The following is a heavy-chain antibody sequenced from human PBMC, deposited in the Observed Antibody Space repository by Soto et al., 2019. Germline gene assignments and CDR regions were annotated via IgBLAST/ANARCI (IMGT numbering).Heavy chain of an antibody. Sequence: QVQLQESGPGLVKPSQTLSLTCTVSGGSISSGGYYWSWIRQHPGKGLEWIGYIYYSGSTYYNPSLKSRVTISVDTSKNQFSLKLSSVTAADTAVYYCARTVGDYGDYVKHYYYGMDVWGQGTTVTVSS. J-gene: IGHJ6*02. D-gene: IGHD4-17*01. V-gene: IGHV4-31*03. CDR3: ARTVGDYGDYVKHYYYGMDV. CDR1: GGSISSGGYY. CDR2: IYYSGST.